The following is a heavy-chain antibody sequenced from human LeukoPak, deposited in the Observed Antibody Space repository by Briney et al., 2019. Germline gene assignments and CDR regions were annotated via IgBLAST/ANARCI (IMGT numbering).Heavy chain of an antibody. Sequence: SGPTLVKPTQTLTLTCTFSGFSLSTSGVGVGWIRQPPGKALEWLTVIYWNDDKRYSPSLKSRLTITKDTSKNQVVLTMTNMDPVDTGTYYCAHRGEPRGGMDVWGQGTTVAVPS. CDR3: AHRGEPRGGMDV. CDR2: IYWNDDK. V-gene: IGHV2-5*01. CDR1: GFSLSTSGVG. D-gene: IGHD1-14*01. J-gene: IGHJ6*02.